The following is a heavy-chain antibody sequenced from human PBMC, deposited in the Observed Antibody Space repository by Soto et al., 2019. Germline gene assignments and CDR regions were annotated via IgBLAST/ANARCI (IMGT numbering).Heavy chain of an antibody. CDR1: GFNLSHPW. J-gene: IGHJ4*02. CDR2: IKSKTDGGTA. CDR3: TTGIYYDLLTGYHNVAY. V-gene: IGHV3-15*01. D-gene: IGHD3-9*01. Sequence: GGSLRLSCAASGFNLSHPWMTWVRQAAGKGLEWVGRIKSKTDGGTADYAAPVKGRFTISRDDSKNTVYLQMNSLKTEDTAVYYCTTGIYYDLLTGYHNVAYWGQGT.